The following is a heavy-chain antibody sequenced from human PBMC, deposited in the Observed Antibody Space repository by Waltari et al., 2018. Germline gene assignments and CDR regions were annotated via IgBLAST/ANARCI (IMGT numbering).Heavy chain of an antibody. D-gene: IGHD2-15*01. CDR3: TREGSCGGVICYYNLG. CDR2: IRSKADGGTI. V-gene: IGHV3-49*04. Sequence: EVQLVESGGGSTQPGRSLRLSCTTPGITLGDYGVGWVRKAPGKGLEWVGFIRSKADGGTIQYAASVKGRFIISRDDSKSIAYLQMNSLKTEDTAVYYCTREGSCGGVICYYNLGWGQGTLVTVSS. CDR1: GITLGDYG. J-gene: IGHJ4*02.